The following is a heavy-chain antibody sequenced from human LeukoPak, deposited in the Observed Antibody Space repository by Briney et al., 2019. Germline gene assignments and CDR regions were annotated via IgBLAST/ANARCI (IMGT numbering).Heavy chain of an antibody. Sequence: SETLSLTCTVSGGSISSYYWSWIRQPPGKGLEWIGYIYYSGSTNYNPSLKSRVTISVDTSKNQFSLKLSSVTAADTAVYYCERGESYPLRNAFDIWGQGTRVTVSS. CDR1: GGSISSYY. V-gene: IGHV4-59*01. CDR2: IYYSGST. CDR3: ERGESYPLRNAFDI. J-gene: IGHJ3*02. D-gene: IGHD1-14*01.